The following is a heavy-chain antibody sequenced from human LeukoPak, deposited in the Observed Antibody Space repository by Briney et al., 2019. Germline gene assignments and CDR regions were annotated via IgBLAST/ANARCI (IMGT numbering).Heavy chain of an antibody. D-gene: IGHD4-17*01. V-gene: IGHV3-30*04. CDR2: ISYDGSNE. J-gene: IGHJ4*02. Sequence: GGSLRLSCAASGFTFSSYVMHWVRQAPGKGLEWVAIISYDGSNEYYADSVKGRFTISRDNAKNSLYLQMNSLRAEDTAVYYCARDKEHGDSFFDYWGQGTLVTVSS. CDR1: GFTFSSYV. CDR3: ARDKEHGDSFFDY.